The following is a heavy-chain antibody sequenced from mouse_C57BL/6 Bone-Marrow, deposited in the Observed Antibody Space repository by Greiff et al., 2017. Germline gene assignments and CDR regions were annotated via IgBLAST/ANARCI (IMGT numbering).Heavy chain of an antibody. V-gene: IGHV1-81*01. CDR1: GYTFTSYG. J-gene: IGHJ2*01. CDR2: IYPRSGNT. CDR3: ARLALYFDY. Sequence: VQVVESGAELARPGASVKLSCKASGYTFTSYGISWVKQRTGQGLEWIGEIYPRSGNTYYNEKFKGKATLTADKSSSTAYMELRSLTSEDSAVYFCARLALYFDYWGQGTTLTVSS.